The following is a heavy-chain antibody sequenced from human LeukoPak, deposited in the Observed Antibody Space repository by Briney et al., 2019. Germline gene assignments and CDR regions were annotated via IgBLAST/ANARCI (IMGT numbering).Heavy chain of an antibody. CDR3: ARDLNRGISVAGRGDY. D-gene: IGHD6-19*01. V-gene: IGHV3-30-3*01. Sequence: GRSLRLSCAASGFTFSSYAMHWVRQAPGKGLEWVAVISYDGSNKYYADSVKGRFTISRDNSKNTLYLQMNSLRAEDTAIYYCARDLNRGISVAGRGDYWGQGTLVTASS. CDR2: ISYDGSNK. CDR1: GFTFSSYA. J-gene: IGHJ4*02.